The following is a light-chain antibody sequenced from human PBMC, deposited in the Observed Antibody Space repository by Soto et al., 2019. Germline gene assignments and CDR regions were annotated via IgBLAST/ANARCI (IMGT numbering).Light chain of an antibody. J-gene: IGKJ5*01. CDR3: QQYNNWPIT. CDR1: QNVLSN. Sequence: EIVMTQSPATLSVSPGERASLSCRASQNVLSNLAWYKQKPGQAPRLLIYGASTRATGLPARFSGSGSGTQFTLTISSLQSEDFAVYYCQQYNNWPITLGQGTRLEIK. CDR2: GAS. V-gene: IGKV3-15*01.